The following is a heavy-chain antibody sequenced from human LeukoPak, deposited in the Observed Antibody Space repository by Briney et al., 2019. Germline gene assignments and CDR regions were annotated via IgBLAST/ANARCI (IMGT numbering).Heavy chain of an antibody. CDR2: IYYSGST. Sequence: ASETLSLTCTVSGGSISSSNYYWGWIRQPPGKGLEWIGSIYYSGSTYYNPSLKSRVTISVDTSKNQFSLKLSSVTAADTAVYYCARTDYGDDLLGDYWGQGTLVTVSS. J-gene: IGHJ4*02. CDR1: GGSISSSNYY. V-gene: IGHV4-39*01. D-gene: IGHD4-17*01. CDR3: ARTDYGDDLLGDY.